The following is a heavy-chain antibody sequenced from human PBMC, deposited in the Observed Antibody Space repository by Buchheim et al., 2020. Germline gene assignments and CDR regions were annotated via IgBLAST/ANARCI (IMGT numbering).Heavy chain of an antibody. V-gene: IGHV4-31*03. CDR3: AGEAREQLPGFDY. D-gene: IGHD1/OR15-1a*01. CDR1: SASISSGGYY. J-gene: IGHJ4*02. CDR2: IYYSGNS. Sequence: QVQLQESGPGLVRPSQTLSLTCTVSSASISSGGYYWSWIRQLPGKGLEWIGYIYYSGNSYSNPSLKSRVTMSVDTSENQFSLKLNSVTAADTAVYYCAGEAREQLPGFDYWGQGTL.